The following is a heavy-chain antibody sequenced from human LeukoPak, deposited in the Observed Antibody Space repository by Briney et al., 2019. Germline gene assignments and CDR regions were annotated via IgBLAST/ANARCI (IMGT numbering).Heavy chain of an antibody. CDR3: ARGPNYYDSRGGYLGY. J-gene: IGHJ4*02. Sequence: PGRSLRLSCAASGFTFSSYGMHWVRQAPGKGLEWVAVIWYDGSNKYYADSVKGRFTISRDNSKNTLYLQMNSLRAEDTAVYYCARGPNYYDSRGGYLGYWGQGTLVTVSS. CDR1: GFTFSSYG. CDR2: IWYDGSNK. D-gene: IGHD3-22*01. V-gene: IGHV3-33*01.